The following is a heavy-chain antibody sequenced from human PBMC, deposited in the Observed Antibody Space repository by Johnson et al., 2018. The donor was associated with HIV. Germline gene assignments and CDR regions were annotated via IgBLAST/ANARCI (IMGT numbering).Heavy chain of an antibody. CDR3: ARDPYYDCSGIYGGLGAFDI. CDR1: GFTFSSYA. J-gene: IGHJ3*02. D-gene: IGHD3-22*01. Sequence: QVQLVESGGGVVQPGRSLTLSCAASGFTFSSYAMHWVRQAPGKGLEWVAVISYDGSNKYYADSVKGRFTISRDNAKNSLYLQMNSLRAEDTAVYYCARDPYYDCSGIYGGLGAFDIWGQGTMVTVSS. CDR2: ISYDGSNK. V-gene: IGHV3-30-3*01.